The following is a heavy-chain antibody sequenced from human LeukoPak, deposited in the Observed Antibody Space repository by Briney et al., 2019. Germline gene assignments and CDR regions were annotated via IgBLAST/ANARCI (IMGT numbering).Heavy chain of an antibody. CDR3: ARALSGYGSGKGYFDS. CDR2: IYYSGST. Sequence: SETLSLTCAVSGGSISSSNWWSWVRQPPGKGLEWIGSIYYSGSTYYNPSLKSRVTISVDTSKNQFSLKLSSVTAADTAIYYCARALSGYGSGKGYFDSWGQGTLVTVPS. V-gene: IGHV4-4*02. D-gene: IGHD3-10*01. J-gene: IGHJ4*02. CDR1: GGSISSSNW.